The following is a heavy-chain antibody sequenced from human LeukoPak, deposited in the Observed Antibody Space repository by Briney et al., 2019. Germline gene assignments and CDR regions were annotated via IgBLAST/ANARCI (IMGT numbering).Heavy chain of an antibody. CDR2: IYTSGST. Sequence: SETLSLTCTVSGGSISSGSYYWSWIRQPAGKGLEWIGRIYTSGSTNYNPSLKSRVTISVDTSKNPFSLKLSSVTAADTAVYYCARDLIAVAGTFWFDPWGQGTLVTVSS. CDR3: ARDLIAVAGTFWFDP. V-gene: IGHV4-61*02. D-gene: IGHD6-19*01. CDR1: GGSISSGSYY. J-gene: IGHJ5*02.